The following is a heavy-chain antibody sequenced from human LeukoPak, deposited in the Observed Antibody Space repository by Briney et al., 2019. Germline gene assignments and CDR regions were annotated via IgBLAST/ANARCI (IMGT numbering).Heavy chain of an antibody. CDR1: GFTFSSYG. D-gene: IGHD3-16*02. V-gene: IGHV3-30*02. J-gene: IGHJ4*02. CDR3: AKGVRSVWGSYRTQYYFDY. CDR2: IRYDGSNK. Sequence: GGSLRLSCAASGFTFSSYGMHWVRQAPGKGLEWVAFIRYDGSNKYYADSVKGRFTISRDNSKNTLYLQMNSLRAEDTAVYYCAKGVRSVWGSYRTQYYFDYWGQGTLVTVSS.